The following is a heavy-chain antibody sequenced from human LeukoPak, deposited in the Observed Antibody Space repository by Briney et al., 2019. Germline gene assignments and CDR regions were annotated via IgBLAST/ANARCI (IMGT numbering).Heavy chain of an antibody. D-gene: IGHD5-18*01. CDR2: LAYDGTNK. Sequence: GGSLRLSCAASGFTFASYAMHWVRQPPGKGLEWVTLLAYDGTNKQYADSVKGRFTISRDNSKNTLYLQMNSLRAEDTAVYYCASPMDTAMVEPFDYWGQGTLVTVSS. V-gene: IGHV3-30*04. J-gene: IGHJ4*02. CDR1: GFTFASYA. CDR3: ASPMDTAMVEPFDY.